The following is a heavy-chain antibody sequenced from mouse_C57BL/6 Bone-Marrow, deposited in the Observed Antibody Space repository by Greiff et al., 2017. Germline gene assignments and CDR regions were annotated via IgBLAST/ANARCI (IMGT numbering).Heavy chain of an antibody. CDR2: INPSSGYT. Sequence: QVQLKQSGAELARPGASVKMSCKASGYTFTSYTMHWVKQRPGQGLEWIGYINPSSGYTKYTQKFKDKATLTADKSSSTAYMQLRSLTDEDAAVYDCTIEAVDYGGQGTTLTVSS. J-gene: IGHJ2*01. CDR1: GYTFTSYT. CDR3: TIEAVDY. V-gene: IGHV1-4*01.